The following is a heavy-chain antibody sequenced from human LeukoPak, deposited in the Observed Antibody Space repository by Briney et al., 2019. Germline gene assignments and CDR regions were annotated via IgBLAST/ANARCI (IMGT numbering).Heavy chain of an antibody. CDR2: IYTSGST. Sequence: SETLSLTCTVSGGSFSSYYWSWIRQPAGKELELIGRIYTSGSTNYNPSLKSRVTISVDKSKNQFSLKLSSVTAADTAVYYCAREGGATTYYFDYWGQGTLVTVSS. CDR1: GGSFSSYY. D-gene: IGHD1-26*01. J-gene: IGHJ4*02. V-gene: IGHV4-4*07. CDR3: AREGGATTYYFDY.